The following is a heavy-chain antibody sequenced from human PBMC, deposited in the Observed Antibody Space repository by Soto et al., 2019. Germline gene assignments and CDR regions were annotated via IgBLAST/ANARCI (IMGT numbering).Heavy chain of an antibody. Sequence: SVTMSLTCSVSGGSISSSSYSWSWIRQPPEEKLEWIGNFYYSENTNNNPSLNSRVTISADTLIIQISLALTSVTAADTAMYYCARGPTAERVDSWGQGILVTVSS. J-gene: IGHJ4*02. V-gene: IGHV4-39*07. CDR3: ARGPTAERVDS. CDR2: FYYSENT. CDR1: GGSISSSSYS.